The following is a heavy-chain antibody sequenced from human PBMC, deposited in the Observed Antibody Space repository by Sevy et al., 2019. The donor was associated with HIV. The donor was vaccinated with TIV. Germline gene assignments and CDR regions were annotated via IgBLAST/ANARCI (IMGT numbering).Heavy chain of an antibody. Sequence: SETPSLTCTVSGGSISSYYWSWIRQPPGKGLEWIGYIYYSGSTNYNSSLKSRVTISVDTSKNQFSLKLSSVTAADTAVYYWARGGGGYSNYGSGAWFDPWGQGTLVTVSS. CDR3: ARGGGGYSNYGSGAWFDP. CDR2: IYYSGST. CDR1: GGSISSYY. D-gene: IGHD4-4*01. V-gene: IGHV4-59*01. J-gene: IGHJ5*02.